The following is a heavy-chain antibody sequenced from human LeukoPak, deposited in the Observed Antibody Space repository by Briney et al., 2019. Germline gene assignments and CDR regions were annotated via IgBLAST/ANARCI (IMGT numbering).Heavy chain of an antibody. D-gene: IGHD5/OR15-5a*01. V-gene: IGHV1-46*01. J-gene: IGHJ3*02. Sequence: GASVKVSCKASGYTFTSYYMHWVRQAPGQGLEWMGIINPSCGSTSYAQKFQGRVTMTRDMSTSTVYMELSSLRSEDTAVYYCARPVGTGVYAFDIWGQGTMVTVSS. CDR2: INPSCGST. CDR3: ARPVGTGVYAFDI. CDR1: GYTFTSYY.